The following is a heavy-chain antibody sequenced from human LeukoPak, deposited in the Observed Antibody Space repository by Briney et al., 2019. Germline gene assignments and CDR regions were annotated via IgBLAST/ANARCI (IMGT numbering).Heavy chain of an antibody. CDR2: IYSGGST. D-gene: IGHD2-2*01. V-gene: IGHV3-66*02. J-gene: IGHJ3*02. CDR1: GFTVSSNY. CDR3: ARDKYADDAFDI. Sequence: PGGSLRLSCAASGFTVSSNYMSWVRQAPGKRLEWVSVIYSGGSTYYADSVKGRFTISRDNSKNTLYLQMNSLRAEDTAVYYCARDKYADDAFDIWRQGTMVTVFS.